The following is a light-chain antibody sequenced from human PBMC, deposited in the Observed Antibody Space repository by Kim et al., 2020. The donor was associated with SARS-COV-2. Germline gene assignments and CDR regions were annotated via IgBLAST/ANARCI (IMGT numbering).Light chain of an antibody. CDR2: DVS. J-gene: IGLJ1*01. V-gene: IGLV2-11*01. Sequence: QSALTQPRSVSGSPGQSVTISCTGTSSDVGGYNYVSWYQQHPGKAPKLMIYDVSKRPSGVPGRFSGSKSGNTASLTISGLQADDEADYYCCSFAGSYTYVFGTGTKATVL. CDR3: CSFAGSYTYV. CDR1: SSDVGGYNY.